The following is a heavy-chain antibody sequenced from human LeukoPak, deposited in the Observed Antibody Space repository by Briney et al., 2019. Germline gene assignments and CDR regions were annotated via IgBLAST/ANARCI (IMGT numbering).Heavy chain of an antibody. J-gene: IGHJ4*02. CDR2: TYYRSKWYN. Sequence: SQTLSLTCALSGDSVSSNSAAWNWIRQSPSRGLEWLGRTYYRSKWYNDYAVSVKSRITINPDTSKHQHSLQLDSVTPEDTAVYYCARIGGGGRSFDYWGQGTLVTVSS. CDR1: GDSVSSNSAA. V-gene: IGHV6-1*01. D-gene: IGHD3-16*01. CDR3: ARIGGGGRSFDY.